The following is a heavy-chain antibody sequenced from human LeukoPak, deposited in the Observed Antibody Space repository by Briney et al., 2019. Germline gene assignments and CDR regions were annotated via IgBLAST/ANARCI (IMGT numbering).Heavy chain of an antibody. CDR3: ARGALNRLEY. CDR2: IYYSGST. J-gene: IGHJ4*02. Sequence: SETLSLTCTVSGGSMTHYDWIWIRQSPGKRLEWIANIYYSGSTTYNPSLKSRVAMSIDTSNNQFSLRLSSVTAADTAVYYCARGALNRLEYWGQGTLVTVSS. D-gene: IGHD3-3*01. V-gene: IGHV4-59*01. CDR1: GGSMTHYD.